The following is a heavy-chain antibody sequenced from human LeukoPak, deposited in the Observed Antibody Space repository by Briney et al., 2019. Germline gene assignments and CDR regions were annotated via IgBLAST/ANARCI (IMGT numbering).Heavy chain of an antibody. J-gene: IGHJ5*02. V-gene: IGHV4-39*01. CDR2: IYYSGST. D-gene: IGHD3-9*01. Sequence: SETLSLTCTVSGGSISSSSYYWGWIRQPPGKGLEWIGSIYYSGSTYYNPSLKSRVTISVDTSKNQFSLKLSSVTAADTAVYYCARHGDYDILTGYYPYNWFDPWGQGTLVTVSS. CDR1: GGSISSSSYY. CDR3: ARHGDYDILTGYYPYNWFDP.